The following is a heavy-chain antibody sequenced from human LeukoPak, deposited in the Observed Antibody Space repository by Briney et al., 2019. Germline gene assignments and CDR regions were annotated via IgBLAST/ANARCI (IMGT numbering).Heavy chain of an antibody. CDR3: ARGITIFGVVITGWFDP. CDR2: INPNSGGT. CDR1: GYTFTGYY. D-gene: IGHD3-3*01. V-gene: IGHV1-2*02. Sequence: ASVKVSLKASGYTFTGYYMHWVRQAPGQGLEWMGWINPNSGGTNYAHKFQGRVTMTRDTSISTAYMELSRLRSDDTAVYYCARGITIFGVVITGWFDPWGPVVLVTVSS. J-gene: IGHJ5*02.